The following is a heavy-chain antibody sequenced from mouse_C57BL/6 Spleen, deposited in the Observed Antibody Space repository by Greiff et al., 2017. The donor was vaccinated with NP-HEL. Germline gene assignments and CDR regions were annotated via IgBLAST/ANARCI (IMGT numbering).Heavy chain of an antibody. J-gene: IGHJ2*01. CDR2: ISSGSSTI. D-gene: IGHD2-4*01. CDR3: ARGGIMTPFDY. V-gene: IGHV5-17*01. Sequence: EVKLVESGGGLVKPGGSLKLSCAASGFTFSDYGMHWVRQAPEKGLEWVAYISSGSSTIYYADTVKGRFTISRDNAKNTLFLQMTSLRSEDTAMYYCARGGIMTPFDYWGQGTTLTVSS. CDR1: GFTFSDYG.